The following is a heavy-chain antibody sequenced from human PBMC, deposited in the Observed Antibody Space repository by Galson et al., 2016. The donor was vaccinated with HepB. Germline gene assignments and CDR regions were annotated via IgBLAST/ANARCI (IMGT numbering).Heavy chain of an antibody. Sequence: SLRLSCAASGFTFTSFGMHWVRQAPGKGLEWVALMPYDGSTTFYGDSVKGRFTISRDNSKNTLYLQMSSLRVDDTALYYCAKDRSGAFDLWGQGTMVTVSS. V-gene: IGHV3-30*18. CDR1: GFTFTSFG. CDR3: AKDRSGAFDL. J-gene: IGHJ3*01. CDR2: MPYDGSTT. D-gene: IGHD3-10*01.